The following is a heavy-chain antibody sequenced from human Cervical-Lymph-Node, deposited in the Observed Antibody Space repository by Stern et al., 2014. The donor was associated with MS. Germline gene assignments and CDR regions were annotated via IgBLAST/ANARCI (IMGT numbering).Heavy chain of an antibody. CDR2: IWYDGSNK. CDR1: GFTFSSYG. Sequence: VQLLESGGGVVQPGRSLRLSCAASGFTFSSYGMHWVRQAPGKGLEWVAVIWYDGSNKYYADSVKGRFTISRDNSKNTLYLQMNSLRAEDTAVYYCARTYSGSYYSYYYGMDVWGQGTTVTVSS. V-gene: IGHV3-33*01. J-gene: IGHJ6*02. CDR3: ARTYSGSYYSYYYGMDV. D-gene: IGHD1-26*01.